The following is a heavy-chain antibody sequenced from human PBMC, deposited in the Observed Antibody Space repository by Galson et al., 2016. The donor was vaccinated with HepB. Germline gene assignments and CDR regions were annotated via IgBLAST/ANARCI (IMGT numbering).Heavy chain of an antibody. CDR1: GLTFNNYG. Sequence: SLRLSCAASGLTFNNYGMTWVRQAPGKGLEWVSGISASGGSTLYADSVKGRFTISRDNSENTLYLQMNSLGGEDTAIYFCAKDLSSGWPEYFQHWGQGTLVTVSS. D-gene: IGHD6-19*01. J-gene: IGHJ1*01. CDR2: ISASGGST. CDR3: AKDLSSGWPEYFQH. V-gene: IGHV3-23*01.